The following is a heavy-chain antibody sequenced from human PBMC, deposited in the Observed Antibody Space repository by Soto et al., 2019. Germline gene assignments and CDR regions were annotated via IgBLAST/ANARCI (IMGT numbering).Heavy chain of an antibody. D-gene: IGHD6-13*01. CDR3: ARDGVAAAGNDRDNYYYGMDV. CDR2: IYPGDSDT. V-gene: IGHV5-51*01. Sequence: GESLKISCKGSGYSFTSYWIGWVRQMPGKGLEWMGIIYPGDSDTRYSPSFQGQVTISADKSISTAYLQWSSLKASDTAMYYCARDGVAAAGNDRDNYYYGMDVWGQGTTVTVSS. CDR1: GYSFTSYW. J-gene: IGHJ6*02.